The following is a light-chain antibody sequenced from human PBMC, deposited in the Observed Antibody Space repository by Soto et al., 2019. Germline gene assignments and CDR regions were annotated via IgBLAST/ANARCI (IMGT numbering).Light chain of an antibody. CDR1: QSISTY. V-gene: IGKV1-39*01. CDR2: GAY. CDR3: QQYGSSPPIT. Sequence: DIQRTHSPSSLSASVGDRLTITGRASQSISTYLNWYQKKPGKAPKSLXYGAYTLQSGVPSTFSGSGSGTDFTPTISRLEPEDFAVYYCQQYGSSPPITFGQGTRLEIK. J-gene: IGKJ5*01.